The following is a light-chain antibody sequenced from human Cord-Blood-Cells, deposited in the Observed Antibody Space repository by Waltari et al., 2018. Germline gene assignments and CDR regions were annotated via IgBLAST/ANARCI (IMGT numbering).Light chain of an antibody. CDR1: SSDFGGYNL. J-gene: IGLJ2*01. CDR2: EGS. Sequence: QSALTQPAPWSASPGQPTTIPCTGTSSDFGGYNLVSWYQQHPGKAPKLMIYEGSKRPSGVSNRFSGSKSGNTASLTSAGLQGEDEADYFCCSYAGSSTVFGGGTKLTVL. V-gene: IGLV2-23*01. CDR3: CSYAGSSTV.